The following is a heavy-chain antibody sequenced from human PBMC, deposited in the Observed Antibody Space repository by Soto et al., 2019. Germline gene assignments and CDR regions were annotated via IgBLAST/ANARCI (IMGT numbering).Heavy chain of an antibody. D-gene: IGHD3-22*01. CDR3: ARGDSSAEFDY. J-gene: IGHJ4*02. CDR2: IDPGDSYT. CDR1: GYSFTTFW. Sequence: GESLKISCQASGYSFTTFWISWVRQMPGKGLEWMGTIDPGDSYTNYSPSFRGHVTISSDKSISTAYLQWSSLKASDTAMYYCARGDSSAEFDYWGQGTLVTVS. V-gene: IGHV5-10-1*01.